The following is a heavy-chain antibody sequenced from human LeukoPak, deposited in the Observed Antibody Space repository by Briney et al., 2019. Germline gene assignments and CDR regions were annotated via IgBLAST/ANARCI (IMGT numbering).Heavy chain of an antibody. Sequence: ASVEVSCKASGYTFTGYYMHWVRQAPGQGLEWMGWINPNSGGTNYAQKFQGRVTMTRDTSISTAYMELSRLRSDDTAVYYCARTTGSAVAGNWWGQGTLVTVSS. J-gene: IGHJ4*02. V-gene: IGHV1-2*02. CDR2: INPNSGGT. CDR3: ARTTGSAVAGNW. CDR1: GYTFTGYY. D-gene: IGHD6-19*01.